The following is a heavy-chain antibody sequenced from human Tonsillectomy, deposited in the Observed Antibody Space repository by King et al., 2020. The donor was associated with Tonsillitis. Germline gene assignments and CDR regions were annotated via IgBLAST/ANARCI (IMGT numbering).Heavy chain of an antibody. Sequence: QLQESGPGLVKSSETLSLTCTVSGGSISSYYWSWIRQPPGKGLEWIAYIYYSGSTDYDPSLTSRVTISIDTSKNHFSLKLSSVTAADTAVYYCARVHSSTYWYFDLWGRGTLVTVSS. J-gene: IGHJ2*01. CDR1: GGSISSYY. CDR2: IYYSGST. V-gene: IGHV4-59*01. D-gene: IGHD6-13*01. CDR3: ARVHSSTYWYFDL.